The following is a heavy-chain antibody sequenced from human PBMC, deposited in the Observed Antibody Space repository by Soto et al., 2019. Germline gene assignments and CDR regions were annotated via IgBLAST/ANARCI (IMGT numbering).Heavy chain of an antibody. CDR1: GFAFSSYA. CDR3: ATALADTGNDNWFDP. V-gene: IGHV3-23*01. Sequence: GGSLRLSCAASGFAFSSYAMSWVRQAPGKGLEWVSAISGSGGSTYYADSVKGRFTISRDTSTDTAYMELSSLRSEDTAVYYCATALADTGNDNWFDPWGQGTLVTVSS. D-gene: IGHD1-1*01. CDR2: ISGSGGST. J-gene: IGHJ5*02.